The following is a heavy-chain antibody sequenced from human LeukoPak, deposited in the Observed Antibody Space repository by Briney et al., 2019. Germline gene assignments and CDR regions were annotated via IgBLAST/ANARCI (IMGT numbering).Heavy chain of an antibody. CDR1: GFTFSSYG. V-gene: IGHV3-30*18. Sequence: GGSLRLSCAASGFTFSSYGMHWVRQAPGKGLEWVAVISYDRSNKYYADSVKGRFTISRDNSKNTLYLQMNSLRAEDTAVYYCAKEIPAVYYYYGMDVWGQGTTVTVSS. CDR2: ISYDRSNK. J-gene: IGHJ6*02. CDR3: AKEIPAVYYYYGMDV.